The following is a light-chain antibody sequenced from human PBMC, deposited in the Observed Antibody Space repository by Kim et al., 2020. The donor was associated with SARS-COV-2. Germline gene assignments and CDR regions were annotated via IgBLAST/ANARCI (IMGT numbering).Light chain of an antibody. CDR2: RNN. V-gene: IGLV1-47*01. J-gene: IGLJ3*02. CDR1: SSNIGNNH. Sequence: QSVLTQPPSASGTPGQRVTISCSGGSSNIGNNHVYWYQQLPGMAPTLLVYRNNQRPSGVPDRFSASKSGTSASLAISGLRSDDEADYYCSSWDDTLSRWVFGGGTQLTVL. CDR3: SSWDDTLSRWV.